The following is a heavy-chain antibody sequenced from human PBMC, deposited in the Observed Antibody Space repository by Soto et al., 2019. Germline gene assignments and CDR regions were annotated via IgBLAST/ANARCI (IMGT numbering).Heavy chain of an antibody. CDR3: ARDTGEDDYDILTGYYKLDY. V-gene: IGHV1-46*03. Sequence: GASVKVSCKASGYTFTSYYMHWVRQAPGQGLEWMGIINPSGGSTSYAQKFQGRVTMTRDTSTSTVYMELSSLRSEDTAVYYCARDTGEDDYDILTGYYKLDYWGQGTLVTVS. D-gene: IGHD3-9*01. J-gene: IGHJ4*02. CDR1: GYTFTSYY. CDR2: INPSGGST.